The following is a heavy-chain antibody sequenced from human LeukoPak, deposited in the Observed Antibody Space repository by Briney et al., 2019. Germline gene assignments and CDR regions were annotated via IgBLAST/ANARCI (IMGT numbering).Heavy chain of an antibody. V-gene: IGHV4-59*08. Sequence: PSETLSLTCTVSGGSISSCYWSWIRQPPGKGLGWIGYIYYSGSTNSNPSRKSRVTISVDTSKNQFSLKLGSVTAADTAVYYWASLLHTRYCSGGSCYSAFAGMDVWGQGTTVTVSS. CDR3: ASLLHTRYCSGGSCYSAFAGMDV. J-gene: IGHJ6*02. CDR2: IYYSGST. CDR1: GGSISSCY. D-gene: IGHD2-15*01.